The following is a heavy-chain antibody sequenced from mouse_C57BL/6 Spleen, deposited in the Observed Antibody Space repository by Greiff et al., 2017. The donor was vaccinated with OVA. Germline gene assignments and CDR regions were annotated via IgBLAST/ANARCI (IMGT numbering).Heavy chain of an antibody. CDR2: IYPGDGDT. J-gene: IGHJ4*01. D-gene: IGHD2-3*01. V-gene: IGHV1-82*01. Sequence: VQLQQSGPELVKPGASVKLSCKASGYAFSSSWLNWVKQRPGQGLEWIGRIYPGDGDTNYNGKFKGKATLTADKSSSTAYMQLSSLTSEDSAVYFCARDGYYDYYAMDYWGQGTSVTVSS. CDR3: ARDGYYDYYAMDY. CDR1: GYAFSSSW.